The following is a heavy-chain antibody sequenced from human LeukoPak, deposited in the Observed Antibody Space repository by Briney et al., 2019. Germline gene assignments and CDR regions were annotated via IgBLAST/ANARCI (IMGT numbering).Heavy chain of an antibody. Sequence: GGSLRLSCAASGFTFSSYSMNWVRQAPGKGPEWVANIKHDGNEMYYVDSVKGRFSISRDNAKNSLYLQMNSLRVEDTAVYYCARPSYNSGSFFDYWGQGSLVTVS. D-gene: IGHD3-10*01. CDR3: ARPSYNSGSFFDY. J-gene: IGHJ4*02. CDR1: GFTFSSYS. CDR2: IKHDGNEM. V-gene: IGHV3-7*01.